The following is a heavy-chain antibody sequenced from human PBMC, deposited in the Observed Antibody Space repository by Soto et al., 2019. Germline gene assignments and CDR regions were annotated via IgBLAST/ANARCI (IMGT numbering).Heavy chain of an antibody. J-gene: IGHJ6*02. CDR1: GFSLSNARMG. D-gene: IGHD2-2*01. CDR2: IFSNDEK. CDR3: ARIPDCSSTSCTGSYYYYGMDV. V-gene: IGHV2-26*01. Sequence: QVTLKESGPVLVKPTETLTLTCTVSGFSLSNARMGVSWIRQPPGKALEWLAHIFSNDEKSYSTSLKSRLTISKDTSKSQVVLTMTNMDPVDTATYYCARIPDCSSTSCTGSYYYYGMDVWGQGTTVTVSS.